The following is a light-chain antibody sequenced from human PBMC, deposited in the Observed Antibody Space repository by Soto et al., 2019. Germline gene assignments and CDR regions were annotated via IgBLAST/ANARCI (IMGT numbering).Light chain of an antibody. V-gene: IGLV4-69*01. CDR3: QTWVTGIHI. Sequence: QLVLTQSPSASASLGASVKLTCTLSSGHSNYAIAWHQQQPEKGPRFLMKLNSDGSHSKGDGIPDRFSGSSSGAERYLTNSTLQSGDEADYACQTWVTGIHIFGGGT. J-gene: IGLJ2*01. CDR1: SGHSNYA. CDR2: LNSDGSH.